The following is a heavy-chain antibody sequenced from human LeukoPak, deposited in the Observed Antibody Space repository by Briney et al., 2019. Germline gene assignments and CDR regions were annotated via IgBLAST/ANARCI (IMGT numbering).Heavy chain of an antibody. Sequence: GGSLRLSCAASGFTFSSYWMHWVRQVPGKGLVWVSRINGDGSSTNYADAVKGRFTISRDNTKNTPYLQMNSLRAEDTAVYYCARGYSSGSRWGYWGQGTLVTVSS. D-gene: IGHD6-19*01. CDR3: ARGYSSGSRWGY. V-gene: IGHV3-74*01. CDR2: INGDGSST. J-gene: IGHJ4*02. CDR1: GFTFSSYW.